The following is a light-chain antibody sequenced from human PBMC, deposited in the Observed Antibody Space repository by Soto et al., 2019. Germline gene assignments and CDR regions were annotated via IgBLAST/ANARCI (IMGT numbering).Light chain of an antibody. Sequence: EIVLTQSPATLSLSPGERATLSCRASQSVISYLAWYQQKPGQAPRLLIYDASNRATGIPARFSGSGSGTDFTLTISSLEPEDFAVYYCQQRSNWPPMITFGQGTKVDIK. CDR3: QQRSNWPPMIT. J-gene: IGKJ1*01. CDR1: QSVISY. CDR2: DAS. V-gene: IGKV3-11*01.